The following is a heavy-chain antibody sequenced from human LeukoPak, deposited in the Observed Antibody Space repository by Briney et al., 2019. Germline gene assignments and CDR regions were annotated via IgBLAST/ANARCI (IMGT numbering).Heavy chain of an antibody. V-gene: IGHV4-4*07. Sequence: SETLSLTCAVSGGSISSFHWSWIRQPAGKGLEWIGRIYTSGSTNYNPSLKSRVIMSVDTSKNQFSLKLNSVTAADTAVYYCAKGAGPPWFDPWGQGTLVTVSS. D-gene: IGHD6-19*01. CDR2: IYTSGST. CDR3: AKGAGPPWFDP. J-gene: IGHJ5*02. CDR1: GGSISSFH.